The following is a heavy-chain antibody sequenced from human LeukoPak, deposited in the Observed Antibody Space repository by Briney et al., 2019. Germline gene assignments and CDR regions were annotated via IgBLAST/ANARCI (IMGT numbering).Heavy chain of an antibody. V-gene: IGHV1-24*01. CDR2: FDPEDGET. J-gene: IGHJ4*02. D-gene: IGHD3-3*01. Sequence: ASVKVSCKVSGYTLTELSMHWVRQAPGKGLEWMVGFDPEDGETIYAQKFQGRVTMTEDTSTDTAYMELSSLRSEDTAVYYCATAVFGVVIIPNYFDYWGQGTLVTVSS. CDR1: GYTLTELS. CDR3: ATAVFGVVIIPNYFDY.